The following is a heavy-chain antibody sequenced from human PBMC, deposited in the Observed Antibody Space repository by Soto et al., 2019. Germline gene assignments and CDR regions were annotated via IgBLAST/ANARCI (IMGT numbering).Heavy chain of an antibody. D-gene: IGHD6-19*01. V-gene: IGHV3-30*18. Sequence: GGSLRLSCAASGLTFSSYGMNWVRQAPGKGLEWVAVISYDGSNKYYADSVKGRFTISRDNSKNTLYLQMNSLRAEDTAVYYCANGLALDYWGQGTLVTVSS. CDR1: GLTFSSYG. CDR2: ISYDGSNK. J-gene: IGHJ4*02. CDR3: ANGLALDY.